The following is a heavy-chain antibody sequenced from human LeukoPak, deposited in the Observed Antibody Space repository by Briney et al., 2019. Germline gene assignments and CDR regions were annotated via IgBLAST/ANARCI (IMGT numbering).Heavy chain of an antibody. D-gene: IGHD2-21*02. CDR3: AKDLEAYCGGDCYSYSYYGMDV. CDR2: IKSKTDGGTT. V-gene: IGHV3-15*01. J-gene: IGHJ6*02. CDR1: GFTFSNAW. Sequence: PGGSLRLSCAASGFTFSNAWMSWVRQAPGKGLEWVGRIKSKTDGGTTDYAAPVKGRFTISRDDSKNTLYLQMDSLSAEDTAVYYCAKDLEAYCGGDCYSYSYYGMDVWGQGTTVTVSS.